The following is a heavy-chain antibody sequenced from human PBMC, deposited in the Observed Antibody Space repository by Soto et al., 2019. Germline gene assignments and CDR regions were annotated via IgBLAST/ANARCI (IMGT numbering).Heavy chain of an antibody. CDR3: ARDKITGIFDY. J-gene: IGHJ4*01. CDR2: INHSGST. CDR1: GGSFSGYY. D-gene: IGHD2-8*02. Sequence: QVQLQQLGAGRLKPSEPLSLPCAVQGGSFSGYYWTWSRQPPETGLEWIGEINHSGSTNYNPSIKSRVTISVDTYKNQCSLKPTSVTAADTAVYYRARDKITGIFDYWGHGTRVTVS. V-gene: IGHV4-34*01.